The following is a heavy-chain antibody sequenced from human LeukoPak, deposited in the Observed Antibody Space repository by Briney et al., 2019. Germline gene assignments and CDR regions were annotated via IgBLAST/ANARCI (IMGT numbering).Heavy chain of an antibody. D-gene: IGHD6-19*01. V-gene: IGHV1-2*06. CDR3: AKGSSGWYDENYFDY. CDR1: GYTFTGYY. J-gene: IGHJ4*02. CDR2: INPNSGGT. Sequence: ASVKVSCKASGYTFTGYYMHWVRQAPGQGLEWMGRINPNSGGTNYAQKFQGRVTMTRDTSISTAYMELSRLRSDDTAVYYCAKGSSGWYDENYFDYWGQGTLVTVPP.